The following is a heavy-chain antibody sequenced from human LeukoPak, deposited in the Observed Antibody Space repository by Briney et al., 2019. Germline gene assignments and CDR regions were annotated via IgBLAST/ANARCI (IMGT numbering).Heavy chain of an antibody. CDR2: ISGTSNYI. D-gene: IGHD5-18*01. V-gene: IGHV3-21*01. Sequence: PGGSLRLSCAASGDTLNIYSINWVRQAPGKGLEWVSSISGTSNYIYYADSVKGRFTISRDNAKNPLYLHMNSLRAEDTAVYYCARVLQLWYPGDAFDIWGQGTMVTVSS. CDR1: GDTLNIYS. CDR3: ARVLQLWYPGDAFDI. J-gene: IGHJ3*02.